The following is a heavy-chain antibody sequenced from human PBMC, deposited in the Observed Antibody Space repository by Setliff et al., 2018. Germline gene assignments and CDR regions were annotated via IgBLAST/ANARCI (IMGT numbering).Heavy chain of an antibody. Sequence: ASVKVSCKASGYTFTDYIINWVRQAPGQGLEWVGWISPHTGKAYFAQKLQGRVTMTTDTSAETAYMELRSLRSDDTAIYYCARDLNRWFGEFAFDIWGQGTMVTVSS. V-gene: IGHV1-18*01. CDR1: GYTFTDYI. D-gene: IGHD3-10*01. J-gene: IGHJ3*02. CDR2: ISPHTGKA. CDR3: ARDLNRWFGEFAFDI.